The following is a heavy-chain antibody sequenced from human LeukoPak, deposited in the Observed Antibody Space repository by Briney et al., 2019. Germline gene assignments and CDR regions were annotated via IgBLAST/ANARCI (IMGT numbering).Heavy chain of an antibody. CDR1: AYSIGSGYY. Sequence: SETLSLTCNVSAYSIGSGYYWGWIRQAPGRGLEWIGNIYHSGSAYYNPSLESRVTISVDTSKNQFSLKLSSVTAADTAVYYCARGRVVVVPAAPYYYYYYMDVWGKGTTVTVSS. CDR3: ARGRVVVVPAAPYYYYYYMDV. J-gene: IGHJ6*03. D-gene: IGHD2-2*01. V-gene: IGHV4-38-2*02. CDR2: IYHSGSA.